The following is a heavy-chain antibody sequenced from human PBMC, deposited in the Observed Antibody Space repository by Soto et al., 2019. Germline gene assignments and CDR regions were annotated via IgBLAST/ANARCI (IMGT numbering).Heavy chain of an antibody. D-gene: IGHD6-19*01. CDR1: GFSFSSYW. CDR3: ARDRAPSSGWYDPIDY. V-gene: IGHV3-7*01. J-gene: IGHJ4*02. CDR2: IKQGGSEK. Sequence: GRSLRPSCSASGFSFSSYWLSWARQAPGKGLEWVANIKQGGSEKYYVDSVKGRFTTSRDNAKNSLYLQMNSLRAEDTAVYYCARDRAPSSGWYDPIDYWGQGTLVTVSS.